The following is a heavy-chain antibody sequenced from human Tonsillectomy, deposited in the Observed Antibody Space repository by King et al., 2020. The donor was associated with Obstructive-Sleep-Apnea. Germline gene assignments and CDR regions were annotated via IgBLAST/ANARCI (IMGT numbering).Heavy chain of an antibody. CDR3: AREGGSSIWYFDL. V-gene: IGHV4-61*01. Sequence: QVQLQESGPGLVKPSETLSLTCTVSGGSVRSSSYYWSWIRQPPGKGLEWIVYVYYTGSADYNPSLHVRVAISVDTSKNQFSLKLSSLSVADTAVYFCAREGGSSIWYFDLWGRGTVVTVSS. CDR1: GGSVRSSSYY. J-gene: IGHJ2*01. CDR2: VYYTGSA. D-gene: IGHD2-15*01.